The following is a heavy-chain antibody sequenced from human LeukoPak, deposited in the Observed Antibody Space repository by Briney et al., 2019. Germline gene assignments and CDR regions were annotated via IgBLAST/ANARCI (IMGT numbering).Heavy chain of an antibody. J-gene: IGHJ4*02. CDR3: ARHFWGDFSIAAAGYFDY. D-gene: IGHD6-13*01. CDR2: MNPNSGNT. Sequence: ASVKVSCKASGYTFTSYDINWVRQATGQGLEWMGWMNPNSGNTGYAQKFQGRVTMTRNTSISTAYMELSSLRSEDTAVYYCARHFWGDFSIAAAGYFDYWGQGTLVTVSS. CDR1: GYTFTSYD. V-gene: IGHV1-8*01.